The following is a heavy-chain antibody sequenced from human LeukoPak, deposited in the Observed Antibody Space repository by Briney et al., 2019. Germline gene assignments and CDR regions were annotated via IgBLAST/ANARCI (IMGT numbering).Heavy chain of an antibody. CDR3: ARAWLERRGGYFDY. CDR1: GFTFSSYA. CDR2: ISYDGSNK. Sequence: PGGSLRLSCAASGFTFSSYAMHWVRQAPGKGLEWVAVISYDGSNKYYADSVEGRFTISRDNSKNTLYLQMNSLRAGDTAVYYCARAWLERRGGYFDYWGQGTLVTVSS. D-gene: IGHD1-1*01. V-gene: IGHV3-30-3*01. J-gene: IGHJ4*02.